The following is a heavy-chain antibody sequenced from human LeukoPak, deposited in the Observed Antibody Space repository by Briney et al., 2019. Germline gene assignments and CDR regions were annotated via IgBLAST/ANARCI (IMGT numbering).Heavy chain of an antibody. V-gene: IGHV3-74*01. Sequence: GGSLRLSCAASGFTFSTYWMHWVRQAPGKGLVWVSRIKSDGSTNYADSVKGRFTISRDNAKNTVSLQMNSLRAEDTAVYYCARAPSEIGGYYPEYFRHWGQGTLVTVSS. J-gene: IGHJ1*01. D-gene: IGHD3-22*01. CDR3: ARAPSEIGGYYPEYFRH. CDR1: GFTFSTYW. CDR2: IKSDGST.